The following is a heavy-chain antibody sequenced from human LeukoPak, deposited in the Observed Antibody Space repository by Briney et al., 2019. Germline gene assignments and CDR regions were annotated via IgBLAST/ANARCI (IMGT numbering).Heavy chain of an antibody. D-gene: IGHD3-16*01. J-gene: IGHJ4*02. CDR2: MYTGGTT. Sequence: GGSLRLSCAASGFTVSGTHMSWVRQAPGKGLEWGSAMYTGGTTYYADSVKGRFTISRDNSRNTLFLHMSGLRADDTAVYYCAKDEATSGGGLASWGQGTLVTVSS. V-gene: IGHV3-53*01. CDR3: AKDEATSGGGLAS. CDR1: GFTVSGTH.